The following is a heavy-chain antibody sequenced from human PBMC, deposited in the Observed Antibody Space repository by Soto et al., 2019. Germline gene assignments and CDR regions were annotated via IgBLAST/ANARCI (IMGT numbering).Heavy chain of an antibody. D-gene: IGHD6-13*01. V-gene: IGHV3-11*06. CDR1: GFTFSDYY. CDR2: ISSSSSYT. CDR3: ARVKRSEAAGRLSNWFDP. J-gene: IGHJ5*02. Sequence: PRGSLRLSCAASGFTFSDYYMSWIRQAPGKGLELVSYISSSSSYTNYADSVKGRFTISRDNAKNSLYLQMNSLRAEDTAVYYCARVKRSEAAGRLSNWFDPWGQGTLVTVSS.